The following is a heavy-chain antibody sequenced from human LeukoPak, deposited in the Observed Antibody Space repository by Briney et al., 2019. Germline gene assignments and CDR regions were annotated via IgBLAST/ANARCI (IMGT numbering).Heavy chain of an antibody. CDR3: AGAGSGYDL. V-gene: IGHV3-20*03. D-gene: IGHD5-12*01. Sequence: GGSLRPSFAPSGFTSDAYAMSWVRQAPGKGLEWASGINWNGGSTGYADSVKGRFTISRDNAKNSLYLQMNSLRAEDTALYYCAGAGSGYDLWGQGTLVTVSS. J-gene: IGHJ4*02. CDR1: GFTSDAYA. CDR2: INWNGGST.